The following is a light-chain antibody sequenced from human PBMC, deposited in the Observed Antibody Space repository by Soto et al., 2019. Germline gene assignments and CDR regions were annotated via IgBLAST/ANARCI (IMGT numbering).Light chain of an antibody. CDR3: QESYSTPSVT. J-gene: IGKJ3*01. Sequence: DIQMAQSPSSLSASVGDRVTITCRASQSIGRYLNWYQQKPGKAPKLLIYAASSLQSGVPSRFSGSGSGTDFTLTISSLQPEDFATYYCQESYSTPSVTFGPGTKVDI. CDR2: AAS. V-gene: IGKV1-39*01. CDR1: QSIGRY.